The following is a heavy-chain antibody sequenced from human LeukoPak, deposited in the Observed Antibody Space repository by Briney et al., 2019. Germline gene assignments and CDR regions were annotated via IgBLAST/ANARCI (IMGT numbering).Heavy chain of an antibody. CDR1: GFTFSSYA. J-gene: IGHJ4*02. CDR2: ISGSGGST. Sequence: PGGSLRLSCAASGFTFSSYAMSWVRQAPGKGLEWVSAISGSGGSTYYADSVKGRFTISRDNSKNMLYLQMNSLRAEDTAMYYCARGVANYYDNSGYQNWGQGTLVTVSS. D-gene: IGHD3-22*01. V-gene: IGHV3-23*01. CDR3: ARGVANYYDNSGYQN.